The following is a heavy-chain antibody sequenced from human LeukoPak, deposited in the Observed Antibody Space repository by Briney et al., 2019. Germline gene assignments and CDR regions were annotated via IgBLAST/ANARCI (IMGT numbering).Heavy chain of an antibody. J-gene: IGHJ3*02. CDR1: GFSFSTYA. Sequence: AAGSLRLSCAVSGFSFSTYAMSWVRQAPGKGLEWVSGVSGGGGSTHYADSVKGRFTISRDNSKDTLYLQMNSLRADDTAVYYCAKERRGENVWGSYRDAFDMWGQGTMVTVSS. D-gene: IGHD3-16*02. V-gene: IGHV3-23*01. CDR2: VSGGGGST. CDR3: AKERRGENVWGSYRDAFDM.